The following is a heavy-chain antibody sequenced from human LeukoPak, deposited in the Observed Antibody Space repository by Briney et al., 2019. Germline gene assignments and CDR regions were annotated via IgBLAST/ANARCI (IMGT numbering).Heavy chain of an antibody. CDR2: IKEDGSER. J-gene: IGHJ1*01. CDR1: AFIFSGHW. V-gene: IGHV3-7*03. Sequence: GGSLRLSCEGSAFIFSGHWMNWVRQTPGKGLEWVASIKEDGSERQYVDSVKGRFSISRDNTKGSLFLQLNSLRAEDTAVYYCARERVYCDGSGYRTAEYFQHWGQGTLVTVSS. CDR3: ARERVYCDGSGYRTAEYFQH. D-gene: IGHD3-22*01.